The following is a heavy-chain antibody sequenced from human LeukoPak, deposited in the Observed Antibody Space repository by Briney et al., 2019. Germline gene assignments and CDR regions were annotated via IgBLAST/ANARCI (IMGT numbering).Heavy chain of an antibody. Sequence: PGGSLRLFCAASGFTFSSYSMNWVRQAPGKGLEWVSSISSSSSYISYADSVKGRFTISRDNAKNSLHLQMNTVRAEDTALYYCARERDGRFFDYWGQGTLVTVSS. CDR1: GFTFSSYS. J-gene: IGHJ4*02. CDR3: ARERDGRFFDY. CDR2: ISSSSSYI. V-gene: IGHV3-21*01. D-gene: IGHD5-24*01.